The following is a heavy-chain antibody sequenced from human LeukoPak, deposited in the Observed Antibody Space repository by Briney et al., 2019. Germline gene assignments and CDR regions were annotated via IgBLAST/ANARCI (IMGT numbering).Heavy chain of an antibody. CDR1: GFTFSNYW. J-gene: IGHJ4*02. Sequence: PGGSLRLSCAATGFTFSNYWMSWVRQAPGKGLEWVANIKQGGSEKYYVDSVKGRFTISRDNAKNSLYLQMNSLRAEDTAVYYYATDKSYGDANDFWGQGTLVTVSS. V-gene: IGHV3-7*01. CDR2: IKQGGSEK. D-gene: IGHD4-17*01. CDR3: ATDKSYGDANDF.